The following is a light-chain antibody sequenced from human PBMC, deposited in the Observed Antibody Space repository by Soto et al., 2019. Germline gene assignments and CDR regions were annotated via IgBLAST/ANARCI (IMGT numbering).Light chain of an antibody. CDR3: LLAYSGGRV. CDR1: DGPVTSNHY. CDR2: DTT. J-gene: IGLJ2*01. Sequence: QAVVTQEPSLTVSPGGTVTLTCGSSDGPVTSNHYPYWYQQRPGQVPRTLIYDTTHRQSWAPARFSGSLVGVKAALTLSGAQPEDEADYYCLLAYSGGRVFGGGTKLTVL. V-gene: IGLV7-46*01.